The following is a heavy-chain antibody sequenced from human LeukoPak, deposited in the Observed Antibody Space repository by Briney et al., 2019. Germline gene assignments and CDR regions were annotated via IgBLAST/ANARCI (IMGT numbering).Heavy chain of an antibody. CDR3: ARGPNSNWSGLDF. Sequence: ETGGSLRLSCTASGFSFSGHWMHWARQLPGKGLVWFSRISPTGSTTSYADSVKGRFTVSRDNAKNTLYLQVNNLRAEDTAVYYCARGPNSNWSGLDFWGQGTLLTVSS. J-gene: IGHJ4*02. V-gene: IGHV3-74*01. CDR2: ISPTGSTT. D-gene: IGHD6-6*01. CDR1: GFSFSGHW.